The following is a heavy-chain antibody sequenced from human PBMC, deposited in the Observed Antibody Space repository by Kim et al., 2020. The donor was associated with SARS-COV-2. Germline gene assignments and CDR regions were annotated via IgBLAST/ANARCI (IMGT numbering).Heavy chain of an antibody. V-gene: IGHV3-74*01. CDR2: INSDGSST. D-gene: IGHD2-15*01. CDR3: ARPVGDCSGGSCYYYYYGMDV. J-gene: IGHJ6*02. CDR1: GFTFSSYW. Sequence: GGSLRLSCAASGFTFSSYWMHWVRQAPGKGLVWVSRINSDGSSTSYADSVKGRFTISRDNAKNTLYLQMNSLRAEDTAVYYCARPVGDCSGGSCYYYYYGMDVWGQGTTGTVSS.